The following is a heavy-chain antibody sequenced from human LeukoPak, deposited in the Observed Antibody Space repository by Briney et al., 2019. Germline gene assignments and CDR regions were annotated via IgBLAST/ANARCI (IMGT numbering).Heavy chain of an antibody. V-gene: IGHV3-48*04. CDR3: ARDGPYYYYSSGYWVAFDI. CDR2: ISSSGSTI. Sequence: QPGRSLRLSCAASGFSFSSYAMHWVRQAPGKGLEWVSYISSSGSTIYYADSVKGRFTISRDNAKNSLYLQMNSLRAEDTAVYYCARDGPYYYYSSGYWVAFDIWGQGTMVTVSS. CDR1: GFSFSSYA. J-gene: IGHJ3*02. D-gene: IGHD3-22*01.